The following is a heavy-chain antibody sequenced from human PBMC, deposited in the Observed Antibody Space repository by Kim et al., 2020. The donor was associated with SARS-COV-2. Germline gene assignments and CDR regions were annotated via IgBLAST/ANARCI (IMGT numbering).Heavy chain of an antibody. CDR3: ARERGGLAENFDY. CDR2: ISSSSSYI. CDR1: GFTFSSYS. V-gene: IGHV3-21*01. D-gene: IGHD3-16*01. Sequence: GGSLRLSCAASGFTFSSYSMNWVRQAPGKGLEWVSSISSSSSYIYYADSVKGRFTISRDNAKNSLYLQMNSLRAEDTAVYYCARERGGLAENFDYWGQGTLVTVSS. J-gene: IGHJ4*02.